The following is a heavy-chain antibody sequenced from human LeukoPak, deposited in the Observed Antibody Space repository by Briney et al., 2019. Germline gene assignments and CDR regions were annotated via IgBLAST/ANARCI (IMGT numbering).Heavy chain of an antibody. CDR2: IKQDGSEK. CDR1: GFTFSSYW. D-gene: IGHD6-19*01. J-gene: IGHJ6*02. V-gene: IGHV3-7*03. CDR3: ARESSALYYYYGMDV. Sequence: PGGSLRLSCAASGFTFSSYWMSWVRQAPGKGLEWVANIKQDGSEKYYVDSVKGRFTISRDNAKNSLYLQMNSLRAEDTAVYYCARESSALYYYYGMDVWGQGTTVTVSS.